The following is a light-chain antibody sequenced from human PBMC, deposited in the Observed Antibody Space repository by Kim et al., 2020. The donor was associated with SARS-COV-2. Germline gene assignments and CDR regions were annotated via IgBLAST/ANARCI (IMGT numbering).Light chain of an antibody. CDR2: RSK. J-gene: IGLJ3*02. Sequence: QTGTLPCTGASCTVGDQGAVWLQQHQGRPPRLLSYRSKNRPSGISERIAASRSGNTASLTIAGLQSDDEADYYCSAWDYSLTAWVFGGGTQLTVL. V-gene: IGLV10-54*01. CDR3: SAWDYSLTAWV. CDR1: SCTVGDQG.